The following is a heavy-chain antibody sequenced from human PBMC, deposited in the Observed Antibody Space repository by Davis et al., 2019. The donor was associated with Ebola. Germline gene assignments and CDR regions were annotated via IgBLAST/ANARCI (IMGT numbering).Heavy chain of an antibody. CDR1: GFTFSSYW. J-gene: IGHJ4*02. D-gene: IGHD1-1*01. CDR3: ARWKIGHEYIDY. Sequence: GESLKISCAASGFTFSSYWMSWVRQAPGKGLEWVANIKQDGSEKYYVDSVKGRFTVSRDIFKNTLDLQMNSLRVEDTALYYCARWKIGHEYIDYWGQGTLVTVSS. V-gene: IGHV3-7*03. CDR2: IKQDGSEK.